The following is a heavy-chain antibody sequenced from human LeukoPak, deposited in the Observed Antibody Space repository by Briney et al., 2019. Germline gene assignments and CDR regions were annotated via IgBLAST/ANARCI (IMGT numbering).Heavy chain of an antibody. CDR3: ARGGVVPAAIYEDV. V-gene: IGHV1-69*04. Sequence: SVKVSCKASGGTFSSYAIGWVRQAPGQGLEWMGRIIPIFGIANYAQKFQGRVTITADKSTSTAYMELSSLRSEDTAVYYCARGGVVPAAIYEDVWGQGTTVTVSS. J-gene: IGHJ6*02. D-gene: IGHD2-2*01. CDR2: IIPIFGIA. CDR1: GGTFSSYA.